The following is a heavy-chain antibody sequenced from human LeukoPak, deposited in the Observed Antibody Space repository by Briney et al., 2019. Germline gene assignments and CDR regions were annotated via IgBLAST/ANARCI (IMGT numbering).Heavy chain of an antibody. CDR3: ASSRPFGVWGYYMDV. Sequence: PGGSLRLSCAASGFTLSSYEMMWVRQAPGKGLEWVSDISSSSSTIYYADSVRGRFTISRDNAKNTLYLQMNSLRAEDTAVYYCASSRPFGVWGYYMDVWGKGTTVTVSS. CDR2: ISSSSSTI. J-gene: IGHJ6*03. V-gene: IGHV3-48*03. D-gene: IGHD3-10*01. CDR1: GFTLSSYE.